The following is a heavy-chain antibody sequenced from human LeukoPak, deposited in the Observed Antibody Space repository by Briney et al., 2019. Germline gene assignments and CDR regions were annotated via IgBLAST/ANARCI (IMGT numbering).Heavy chain of an antibody. Sequence: ASVKVSCKASGGTFSSYAISWVRQAPGQGLEWMGGIIPIFGTANYAQKFQGRVTIIADESTSTAYMELSSLRSEDTAVYYCAREGYLPGFDYWGQGTLVTVSS. D-gene: IGHD3-16*02. CDR3: AREGYLPGFDY. V-gene: IGHV1-69*13. J-gene: IGHJ4*02. CDR1: GGTFSSYA. CDR2: IIPIFGTA.